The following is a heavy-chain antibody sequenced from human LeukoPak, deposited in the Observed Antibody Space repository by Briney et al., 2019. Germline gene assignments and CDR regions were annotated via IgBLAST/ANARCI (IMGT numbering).Heavy chain of an antibody. Sequence: GGSLRLSCEGSGFSFSGTWMHWLRQVPGEGPVWVSGMKSDGSEINYADSVKGRFTISRDNDRNTLHLQMNSLRVEDTPVYYCVEDHSGSGRACDVWGQGTKVTVSA. J-gene: IGHJ3*01. CDR1: GFSFSGTW. CDR2: MKSDGSEI. V-gene: IGHV3-74*01. D-gene: IGHD2-21*01. CDR3: VEDHSGSGRACDV.